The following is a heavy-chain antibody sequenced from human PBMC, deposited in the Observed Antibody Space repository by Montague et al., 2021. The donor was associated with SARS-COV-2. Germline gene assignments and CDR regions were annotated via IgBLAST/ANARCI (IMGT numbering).Heavy chain of an antibody. D-gene: IGHD3-10*01. Sequence: SLRLSCAASGFTFSSYDMHWVRQATGKGLEWVSAIGTAGDTYYPGSVKGRFTISRENAKNSLYPHMNSLRAGDTAVYYCARGETYYYGSGSYFNLRYYYGMDVWGQGTTVTVSS. CDR1: GFTFSSYD. CDR3: ARGETYYYGSGSYFNLRYYYGMDV. CDR2: IGTAGDT. V-gene: IGHV3-13*04. J-gene: IGHJ6*02.